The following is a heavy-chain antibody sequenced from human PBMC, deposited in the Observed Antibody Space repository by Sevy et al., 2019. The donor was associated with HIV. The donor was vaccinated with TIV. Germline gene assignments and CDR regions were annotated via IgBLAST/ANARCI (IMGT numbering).Heavy chain of an antibody. Sequence: SETLSLTCTASGGSISSYYWSWIRQPPGKGLEWIGYIYYSGSSNYNPSLKSRVTISADTSKNQLSLKLSSVTAADTAVYYCARDVKYSGSSLFDYWGQGTLVTVSS. V-gene: IGHV4-59*13. J-gene: IGHJ4*02. D-gene: IGHD1-26*01. CDR2: IYYSGSS. CDR3: ARDVKYSGSSLFDY. CDR1: GGSISSYY.